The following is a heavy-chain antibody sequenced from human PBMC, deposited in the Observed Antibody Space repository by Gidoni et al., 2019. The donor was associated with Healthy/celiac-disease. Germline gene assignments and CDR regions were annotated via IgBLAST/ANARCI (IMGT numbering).Heavy chain of an antibody. CDR1: GGTFSSYA. CDR2: IIPIFGTA. D-gene: IGHD3-22*01. J-gene: IGHJ1*01. Sequence: QVQLVQSGAEVKKPGSSVKVSCQASGGTFSSYAISWVRQAPGPGLEWMGGIIPIFGTANYAQKFQGRVTITADESTSTAYMELSSLRSEDTAVYYCARASYDSSVGLVGYFQHWGQGTLVTVSS. V-gene: IGHV1-69*01. CDR3: ARASYDSSVGLVGYFQH.